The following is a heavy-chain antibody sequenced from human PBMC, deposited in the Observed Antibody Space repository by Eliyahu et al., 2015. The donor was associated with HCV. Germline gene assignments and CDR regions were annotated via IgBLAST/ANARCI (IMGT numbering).Heavy chain of an antibody. V-gene: IGHV3-15*01. J-gene: IGHJ4*02. Sequence: EVQLVESGGGLVKPGGSVRLXCAXSGSLSGNTGMSWVRQAPGKGLEWVGLINSKNDGGTTDYAAPVKGRFTISTDDSKTTLYLQMNSLTIEDTAVYYCASHDFWSGYLAKWGQGILVTVSS. D-gene: IGHD3-3*01. CDR3: ASHDFWSGYLAK. CDR1: GSLSGNTG. CDR2: INSKNDGGTT.